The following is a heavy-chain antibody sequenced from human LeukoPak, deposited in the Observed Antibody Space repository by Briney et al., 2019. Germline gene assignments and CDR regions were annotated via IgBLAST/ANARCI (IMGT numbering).Heavy chain of an antibody. CDR2: ISGSGDST. J-gene: IGHJ4*02. CDR1: GFAFSSYA. Sequence: GASLRLSCAASGFAFSSYAMSWVRQAPGKGLEWVSTISGSGDSTYYADSVKGRFTISRDNSKNTLYPQMNSLRADDTAVYYCAKGRSGVVVAALNYWGQGTPVTVSS. D-gene: IGHD2-15*01. V-gene: IGHV3-23*01. CDR3: AKGRSGVVVAALNY.